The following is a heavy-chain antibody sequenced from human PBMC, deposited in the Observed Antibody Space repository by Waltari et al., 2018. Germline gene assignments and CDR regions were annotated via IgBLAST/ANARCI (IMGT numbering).Heavy chain of an antibody. D-gene: IGHD6-6*01. J-gene: IGHJ3*02. CDR1: GYSISSGYY. CDR3: ARSTLAARDAFDI. V-gene: IGHV4-38-2*01. Sequence: QVQLQESGPGLVKPSETLSLTCAVSGYSISSGYYWGWIRQPPGKGLEWIGSIYHSGSTYYNPSLKSRVTISVDTSKNQFSLKLSSVTAADTAVYYCARSTLAARDAFDIWGQGTMVTVSS. CDR2: IYHSGST.